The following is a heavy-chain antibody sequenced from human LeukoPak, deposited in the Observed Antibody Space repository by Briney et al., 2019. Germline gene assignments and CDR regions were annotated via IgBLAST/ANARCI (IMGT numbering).Heavy chain of an antibody. CDR3: ARDSVGVGPRD. Sequence: PGGSLRLSCAASGFTFSSYGMHWVRQAPGKGLEWVAFIWYDGSNKYYADSVKGRFTISRDNSKNTLYLQMNSLRAEDTAVYYCARDSVGVGPRDWGQGTLVTVSS. D-gene: IGHD3-3*01. CDR1: GFTFSSYG. CDR2: IWYDGSNK. V-gene: IGHV3-33*01. J-gene: IGHJ4*02.